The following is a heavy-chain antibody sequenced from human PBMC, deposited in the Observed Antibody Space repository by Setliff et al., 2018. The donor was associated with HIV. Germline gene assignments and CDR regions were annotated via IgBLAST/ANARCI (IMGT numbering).Heavy chain of an antibody. D-gene: IGHD3-22*01. V-gene: IGHV1-46*01. CDR2: INPSGGST. Sequence: ASVKVSCKASGYTFTRYQIQWMRQAPGKGLEWMGTINPSGGSTSFAEKFQGRATITGDTSTTTIYMTLKSLRAEDTAVYYCARVRLTMIMMVDCFDQWGQGALVTVSS. CDR1: GYTFTRYQ. CDR3: ARVRLTMIMMVDCFDQ. J-gene: IGHJ4*02.